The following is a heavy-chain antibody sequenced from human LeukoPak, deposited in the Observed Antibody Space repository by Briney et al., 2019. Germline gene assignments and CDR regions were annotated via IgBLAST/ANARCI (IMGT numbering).Heavy chain of an antibody. CDR3: ARGAGWWDY. CDR1: GGPISSHY. Sequence: SETLSLTCTVSGGPISSHYWSWLRQPPGEGLEWIGYISYSGRINYNPSLKGRVLLSLDTSKNQFSLTLTSVTAADTAVYYCARGAGWWDYWGQGTLVTVSS. J-gene: IGHJ4*02. D-gene: IGHD2-15*01. CDR2: ISYSGRI. V-gene: IGHV4-59*11.